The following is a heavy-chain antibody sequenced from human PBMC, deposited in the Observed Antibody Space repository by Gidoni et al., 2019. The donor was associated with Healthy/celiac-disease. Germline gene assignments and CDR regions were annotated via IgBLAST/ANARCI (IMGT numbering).Heavy chain of an antibody. CDR3: AREEDSSGYYDDAFDI. CDR1: GYTFTGYY. J-gene: IGHJ3*02. Sequence: QVQLVQSGAEVKKPGASVKVSCKASGYTFTGYYMHWVRQAPGQGLEWMGWINPNSGGTNYAQKFQGRVTMTRDTSISTAYMELSRLRSDDTAVYYCAREEDSSGYYDDAFDIWGQGTMVTVSS. CDR2: INPNSGGT. D-gene: IGHD3-22*01. V-gene: IGHV1-2*02.